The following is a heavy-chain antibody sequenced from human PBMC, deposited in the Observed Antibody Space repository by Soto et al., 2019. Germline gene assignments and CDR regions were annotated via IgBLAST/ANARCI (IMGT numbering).Heavy chain of an antibody. CDR1: GFTFSDYY. CDR2: ITSGSTI. V-gene: IGHV3-11*01. J-gene: IGHJ6*02. D-gene: IGHD6-19*01. Sequence: QVQLVESGGGLVKPGGSLRLSCAASGFTFSDYYMSWIRQAPGMGLEWVSYITSGSTIYYADSVKGRFTISRDNAKNSLYLKMNSLRAEDTAVYYCARAPYSSGWYDYYYGMDVWGQGTTVTVTS. CDR3: ARAPYSSGWYDYYYGMDV.